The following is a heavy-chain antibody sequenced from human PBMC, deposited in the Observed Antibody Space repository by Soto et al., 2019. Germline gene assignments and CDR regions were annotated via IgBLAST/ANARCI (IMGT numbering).Heavy chain of an antibody. CDR3: ARREIQGPIDY. D-gene: IGHD1-26*01. V-gene: IGHV4-28*01. J-gene: IGHJ4*02. CDR1: GYSISSSNW. Sequence: QVQLQESGPGLVKPSDTLSLTCAVSGYSISSSNWWGWIRQPPGKGLEWIGYIYYSGTTYYNPSLKSRVTMAVETSKNQFSLKLTSVTAVDTAVYYCARREIQGPIDYWGQGTLVTVSS. CDR2: IYYSGTT.